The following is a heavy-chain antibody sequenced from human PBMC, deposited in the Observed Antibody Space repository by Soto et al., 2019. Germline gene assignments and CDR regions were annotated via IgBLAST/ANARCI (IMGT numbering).Heavy chain of an antibody. CDR2: ITGGGFST. CDR1: GFIFSRYA. Sequence: EVQLLESGGGLVQPGGSLRLSCAASGFIFSRYAITWVRQAPGKGLEWVSAITGGGFSTYYTDSVKGRFTISRDNSKNTLYLQMNRLRAEDTAVYFCAKGGVRGVQMDVWGQGTTATVSS. D-gene: IGHD3-10*01. CDR3: AKGGVRGVQMDV. J-gene: IGHJ6*02. V-gene: IGHV3-23*01.